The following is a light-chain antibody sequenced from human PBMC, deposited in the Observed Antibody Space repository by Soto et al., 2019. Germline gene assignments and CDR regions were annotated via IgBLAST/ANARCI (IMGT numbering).Light chain of an antibody. Sequence: SSNIGSNYVYWYQQLPGTAPKLLIYRNNQRPSGVPDRFSGSKSGTSASLAISGPXXXXEADYYCAAWDDSLSGYVFGTGTKVTV. V-gene: IGLV1-47*01. J-gene: IGLJ1*01. CDR1: SSNIGSNY. CDR3: AAWDDSLSGYV. CDR2: RNN.